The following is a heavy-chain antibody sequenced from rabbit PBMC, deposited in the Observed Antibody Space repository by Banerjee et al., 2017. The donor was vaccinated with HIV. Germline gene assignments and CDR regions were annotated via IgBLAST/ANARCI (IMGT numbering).Heavy chain of an antibody. Sequence: QEQLEESGGDLVKPEGSLTLTCTASGFSFSNKYVMCWVRQAPGKGLEWIGCIYSDSSGSTYYASWAKGRFTISKASWTTVTLQMTSLTAADTASYFCARDLAGAIGWNFNLWGPGTLVTVS. J-gene: IGHJ4*01. CDR3: ARDLAGAIGWNFNL. CDR2: IYSDSSGST. CDR1: GFSFSNKYV. D-gene: IGHD4-1*01. V-gene: IGHV1S45*01.